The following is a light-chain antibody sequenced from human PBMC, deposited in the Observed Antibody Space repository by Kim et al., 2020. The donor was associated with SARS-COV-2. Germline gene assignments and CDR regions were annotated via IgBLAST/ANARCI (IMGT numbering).Light chain of an antibody. CDR2: SNN. Sequence: PGQRVTVSCSGSSYNNGSNTVNWYQQVPGTAPKLLIFSNNQRPSGVPDRFSGSKSGTSASLAISGLQSEDEADYYCLVWDNSMDVVIGGGTQLTVL. CDR3: LVWDNSMDVV. J-gene: IGLJ2*01. CDR1: SYNNGSNT. V-gene: IGLV1-44*01.